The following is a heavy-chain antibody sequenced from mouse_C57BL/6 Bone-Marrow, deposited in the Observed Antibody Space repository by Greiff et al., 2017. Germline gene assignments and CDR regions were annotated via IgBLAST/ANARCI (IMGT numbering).Heavy chain of an antibody. CDR1: GYTFTSYW. V-gene: IGHV1-69*01. J-gene: IGHJ2*01. Sequence: QVQLKESGAELVMPGASVKLSCKASGYTFTSYWMHWVKQRPGQGLEWIGEIDPSDSYTNYNQKFKGKSTLTVDKSSSTAYMQLSSLTSEDSAVYYCALYPYYFDYWGQGTTLTVSS. D-gene: IGHD2-1*01. CDR2: IDPSDSYT. CDR3: ALYPYYFDY.